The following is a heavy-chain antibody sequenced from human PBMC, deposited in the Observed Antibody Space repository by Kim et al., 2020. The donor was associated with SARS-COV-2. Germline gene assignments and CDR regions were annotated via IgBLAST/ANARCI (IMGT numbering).Heavy chain of an antibody. Sequence: GGSLRLSCAASGFTFSDYYMSWIRQAPGKGLEWVSYISSSSSYTNYADSVKGRFTISRDNAKNSLYLQMNSLRAEDTAVYYCARDWADSGYCCLSDVWGQGTTVTVSS. V-gene: IGHV3-11*06. CDR2: ISSSSSYT. CDR3: ARDWADSGYCCLSDV. D-gene: IGHD5-12*01. J-gene: IGHJ6*02. CDR1: GFTFSDYY.